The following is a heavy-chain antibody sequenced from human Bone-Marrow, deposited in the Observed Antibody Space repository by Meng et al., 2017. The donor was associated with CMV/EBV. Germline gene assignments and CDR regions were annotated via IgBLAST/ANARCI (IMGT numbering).Heavy chain of an antibody. J-gene: IGHJ4*02. D-gene: IGHD3-10*01. Sequence: SETLSLTCTVSGYSISSGYYWGWIRQPPGKGLEWIGSIYHSGSTYYNPSLKSRVTISVDTSKNQFSLKLSSVTAADTAVYYCARTQIGLASYYWGQGTLVTVSS. V-gene: IGHV4-38-2*02. CDR3: ARTQIGLASYY. CDR2: IYHSGST. CDR1: GYSISSGYY.